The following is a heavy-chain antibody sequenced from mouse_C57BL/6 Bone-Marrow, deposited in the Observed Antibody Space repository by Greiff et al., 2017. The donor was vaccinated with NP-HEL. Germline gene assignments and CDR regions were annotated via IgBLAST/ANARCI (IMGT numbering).Heavy chain of an antibody. CDR2: INPSTGGT. V-gene: IGHV1-42*01. J-gene: IGHJ2*01. CDR1: GYSFTGYY. Sequence: EVKLQESGPELVKPGASVKISCKASGYSFTGYYMNWVKQSPEKSLEWIGEINPSTGGTTYNQKFKAKATLTVDKSSSTAYMQLKSLTSEDSAVYYCARSRIYYYGSSVDFDYWGQGTTLTVSS. CDR3: ARSRIYYYGSSVDFDY. D-gene: IGHD1-1*01.